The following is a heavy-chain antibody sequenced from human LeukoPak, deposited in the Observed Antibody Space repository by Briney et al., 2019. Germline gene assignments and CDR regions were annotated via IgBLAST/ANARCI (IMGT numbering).Heavy chain of an antibody. CDR2: IKQDGSEK. D-gene: IGHD1-26*01. J-gene: IGHJ4*02. Sequence: GGSLRLSCAASGFTFSSYWMNWVRQAPGKGLEWVANIKQDGSEKYYVDSVKGRFTISRDNAKNSLYLQMNNLRVEDTAVYYCARDRGQVGLFDYWGQGTLVTVSS. CDR3: ARDRGQVGLFDY. CDR1: GFTFSSYW. V-gene: IGHV3-7*03.